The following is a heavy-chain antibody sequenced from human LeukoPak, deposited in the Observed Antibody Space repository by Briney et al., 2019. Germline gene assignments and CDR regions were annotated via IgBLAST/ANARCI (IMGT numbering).Heavy chain of an antibody. CDR3: PLPTLGY. CDR2: ISTNGGRT. D-gene: IGHD2-15*01. J-gene: IGHJ4*02. Sequence: GGSLRLSCSTSGFTFSSCAMHWVRQAPGKRPQYVSGISTNGGRTYYADSVRGRFTISRDNSNTLYLQMSSLRVEDTAVYYCPLPTLGYWGQGILVTVSS. CDR1: GFTFSSCA. V-gene: IGHV3-64D*08.